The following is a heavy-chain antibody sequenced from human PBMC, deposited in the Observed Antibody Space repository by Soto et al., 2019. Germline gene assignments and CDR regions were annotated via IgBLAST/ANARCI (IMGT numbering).Heavy chain of an antibody. D-gene: IGHD6-19*01. Sequence: QVQLVQSGAEVKKPGSSVKVSCKASVGTFSSYAISWVRQAPGQGLEWMGGIIPIFGTANYAQKFQGRVTIPADESTSTAYMERSSLRSEDTAVYYCARVSGRSSGWIFDYWGQGTLVTVSS. V-gene: IGHV1-69*12. CDR2: IIPIFGTA. CDR3: ARVSGRSSGWIFDY. J-gene: IGHJ4*02. CDR1: VGTFSSYA.